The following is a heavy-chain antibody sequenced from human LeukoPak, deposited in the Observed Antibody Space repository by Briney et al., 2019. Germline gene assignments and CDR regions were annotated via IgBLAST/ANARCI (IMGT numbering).Heavy chain of an antibody. J-gene: IGHJ4*02. D-gene: IGHD3-10*01. V-gene: IGHV3-30*02. CDR2: IRSDRNYK. CDR3: AKQFLWFGELSHFDY. CDR1: GFTFSSYG. Sequence: GGSLRLSCAASGFTFSSYGMHWVRQAPGKGLEWVAFIRSDRNYKYYADSVKGRFTISRDNSKNTLYVQMNSLRAEDTAVYYCAKQFLWFGELSHFDYWGQGTLVTVSS.